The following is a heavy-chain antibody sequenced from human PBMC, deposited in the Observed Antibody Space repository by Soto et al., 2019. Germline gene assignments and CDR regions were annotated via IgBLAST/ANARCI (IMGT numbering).Heavy chain of an antibody. V-gene: IGHV3-23*01. Sequence: EEQLLESGGGLVQPGGSLRLSCAASGFTLSTFGMNWVRQAPGKGLEWISVISGGGDITYLADSVRGRFTISRDNSENTLFLQMSSLRAEDTAIYFCSKDQLTSTRGSPLDLWGQGTMVIVSS. J-gene: IGHJ3*01. CDR3: SKDQLTSTRGSPLDL. D-gene: IGHD2-2*01. CDR1: GFTLSTFG. CDR2: ISGGGDIT.